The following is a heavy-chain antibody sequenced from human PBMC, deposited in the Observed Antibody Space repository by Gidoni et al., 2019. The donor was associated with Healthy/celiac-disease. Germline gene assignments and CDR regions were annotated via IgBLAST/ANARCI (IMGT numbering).Heavy chain of an antibody. V-gene: IGHV4-30-4*01. CDR1: GGSISSGDYY. Sequence: QVQLQESGPGLVKPSQTLSLTCTVSGGSISSGDYYWSWIRQPPGKGLEWIGYIYYSGSTYYNPSLKSRVTISVDTSKNQFSLKLSSVTAADTAVYYCARWRRFRITFGGVIMDWGQGTLVTVSS. CDR3: ARWRRFRITFGGVIMD. D-gene: IGHD3-16*02. CDR2: IYYSGST. J-gene: IGHJ4*02.